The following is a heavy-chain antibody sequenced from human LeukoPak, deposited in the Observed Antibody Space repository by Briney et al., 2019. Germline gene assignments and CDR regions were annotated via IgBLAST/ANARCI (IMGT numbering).Heavy chain of an antibody. V-gene: IGHV4-61*01. Sequence: PSETLSLTCTVSGGSVSSGSYYWSWIRQPPGKGLEWIGYIYYSGSTNYNPSLKRRATISVDTSKNQFSLKLSSVTAADTAVYYCARGGEDYGMDVWGKGTTVTVSS. CDR2: IYYSGST. CDR3: ARGGEDYGMDV. D-gene: IGHD3-10*01. CDR1: GGSVSSGSYY. J-gene: IGHJ6*04.